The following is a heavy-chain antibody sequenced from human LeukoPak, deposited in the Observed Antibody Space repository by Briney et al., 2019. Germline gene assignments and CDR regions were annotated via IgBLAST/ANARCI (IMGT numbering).Heavy chain of an antibody. J-gene: IGHJ5*02. CDR3: VKDNGWLGVS. D-gene: IGHD2-8*01. Sequence: GGSLRLSCAASGFTFSNHGMSWVRQAPGKGLEWVSGISGSGGSTYYADSVKGRFTISRDNSKNTLYLQMNSLRAEDTAVYYCVKDNGWLGVSWGQGTLVTVSS. CDR1: GFTFSNHG. V-gene: IGHV3-23*01. CDR2: ISGSGGST.